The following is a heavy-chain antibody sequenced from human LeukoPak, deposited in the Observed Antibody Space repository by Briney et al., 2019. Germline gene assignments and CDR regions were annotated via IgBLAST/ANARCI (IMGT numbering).Heavy chain of an antibody. V-gene: IGHV1-18*04. CDR1: GYIFTTYN. J-gene: IGHJ6*02. CDR2: ISTSTGDT. CDR3: ARDLTSHDSSGFYFYYYGMDV. Sequence: GASVKVSCKPSGYIFTTYNLHWVRQAPGQGLEWMGWISTSTGDTDYARNLRGRVTMSTDASTNTAYMDLRSLKADDTAVYSCARDLTSHDSSGFYFYYYGMDVWGQGTTVTVSS. D-gene: IGHD3-22*01.